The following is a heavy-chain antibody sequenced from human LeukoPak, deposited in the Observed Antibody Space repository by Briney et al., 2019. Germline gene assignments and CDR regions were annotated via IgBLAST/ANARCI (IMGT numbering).Heavy chain of an antibody. CDR1: GFTFSTYS. CDR2: IYSGGST. J-gene: IGHJ4*02. V-gene: IGHV3-53*01. CDR3: ARAAVTTASSFDY. Sequence: PGGSLRLSCAASGFTFSTYSMKWVRQAPGKRLEWVSVIYSGGSTYYADSVKGRFTISRDNSKNTLYLQMNSLRAEDTAVYYCARAAVTTASSFDYWGQGTLVTVSS. D-gene: IGHD4-17*01.